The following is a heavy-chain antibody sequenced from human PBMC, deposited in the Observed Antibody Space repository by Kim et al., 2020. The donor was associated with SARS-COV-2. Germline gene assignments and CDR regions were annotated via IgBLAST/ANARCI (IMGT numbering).Heavy chain of an antibody. Sequence: NPSLKSPVTISINTSRNQFSRKLSSVPAADTAVYYCARHGDVVGSGWFDPWGQGTLVTVSS. D-gene: IGHD3-10*01. CDR3: ARHGDVVGSGWFDP. J-gene: IGHJ5*02. V-gene: IGHV4-59*08.